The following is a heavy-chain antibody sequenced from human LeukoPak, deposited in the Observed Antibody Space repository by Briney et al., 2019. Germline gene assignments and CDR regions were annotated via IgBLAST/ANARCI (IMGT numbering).Heavy chain of an antibody. CDR1: GFIFSTSA. CDR3: ARLQYSFLYGSGSYGVDY. V-gene: IGHV3-23*01. CDR2: ISGSGGST. D-gene: IGHD3-10*01. J-gene: IGHJ4*02. Sequence: GGSLRLSCAASGFIFSTSAMSWVRQAPGKGLEWVSAISGSGGSTYYADSVKGRFTISRDNSKNTLYLQMNSLRAEDTAVYYCARLQYSFLYGSGSYGVDYWGQGTLVTVSS.